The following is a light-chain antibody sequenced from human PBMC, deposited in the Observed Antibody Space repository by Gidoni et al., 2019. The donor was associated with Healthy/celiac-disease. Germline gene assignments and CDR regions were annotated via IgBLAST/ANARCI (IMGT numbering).Light chain of an antibody. V-gene: IGKV3-15*01. J-gene: IGKJ4*01. CDR1: QSVSSN. Sequence: EIVMTQSPATLSVSPGERATLSSRASQSVSSNLACYQQQPDQAPSLLIYGASTRAASIPARISGGGCAAEVIIITSSLQYDDVVVSYCQQYNNWRLTFGGGTKVEIK. CDR2: GAS. CDR3: QQYNNWRLT.